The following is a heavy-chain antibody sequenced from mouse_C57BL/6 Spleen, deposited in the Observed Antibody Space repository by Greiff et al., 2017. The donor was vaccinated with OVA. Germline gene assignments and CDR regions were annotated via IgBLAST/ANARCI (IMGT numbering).Heavy chain of an antibody. CDR3: ARVYYGSSYDWYFDV. D-gene: IGHD1-1*01. J-gene: IGHJ1*03. CDR2: IYPGSGST. V-gene: IGHV1-55*01. CDR1: GYTFTSYW. Sequence: QVHVKQPGAELVKPGASVKMSCKASGYTFTSYWITWVKQRPGQGLEWIGDIYPGSGSTNYNEKFKSKATLTVDTSSSTAYMQLSSLTSEDSAVYYCARVYYGSSYDWYFDVWGTGTTVTVSS.